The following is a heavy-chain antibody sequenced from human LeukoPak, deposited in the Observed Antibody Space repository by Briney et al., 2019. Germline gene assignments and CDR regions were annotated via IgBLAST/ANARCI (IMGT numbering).Heavy chain of an antibody. J-gene: IGHJ5*02. CDR1: GGSISSSSYY. CDR3: AREVTTTRVGGWFDP. Sequence: PSETLSLTCTVSGGSISSSSYYWGWIRQPPGKGLEWIGSIYYSGSTYYNPSLKSRVTISVDTSKNQFSLKLSSVTAADTAVYYCAREVTTTRVGGWFDPWGQGTLVTVSS. CDR2: IYYSGST. V-gene: IGHV4-39*07. D-gene: IGHD4-17*01.